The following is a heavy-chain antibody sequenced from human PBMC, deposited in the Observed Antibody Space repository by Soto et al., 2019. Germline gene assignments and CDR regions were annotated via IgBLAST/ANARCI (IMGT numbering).Heavy chain of an antibody. D-gene: IGHD6-19*01. CDR3: ARAEYSSGGYLLQLDYYYGMDG. CDR2: IIPIFGTA. Sequence: ASVKVSCKASGGTFSSYAISWVRQAPGQGLEWMGGIIPIFGTANYAQKFQGRVTITADESTSTAYMELSSLRSEDTAVYYCARAEYSSGGYLLQLDYYYGMDGWRRGTTVTVAS. V-gene: IGHV1-69*13. CDR1: GGTFSSYA. J-gene: IGHJ6*02.